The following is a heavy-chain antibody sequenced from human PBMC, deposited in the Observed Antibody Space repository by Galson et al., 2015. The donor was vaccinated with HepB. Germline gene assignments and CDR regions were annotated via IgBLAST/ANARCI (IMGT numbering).Heavy chain of an antibody. CDR1: GFTSSSYW. D-gene: IGHD2-21*01. J-gene: IGHJ6*02. CDR2: IKQDGSEK. V-gene: IGHV3-7*03. Sequence: SLRLPCAASGFTSSSYWMSWVRQAPGKGLAWVANIKQDGSEKYYVDSVKGRFTISRDNAKNSLYLQMNSLRAEDTAVYYCAREQAYCGGGRCYYYYGMDVWGQGTTVTVSS. CDR3: AREQAYCGGGRCYYYYGMDV.